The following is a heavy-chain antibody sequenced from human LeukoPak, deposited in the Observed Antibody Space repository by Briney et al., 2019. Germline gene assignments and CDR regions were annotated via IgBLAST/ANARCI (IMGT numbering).Heavy chain of an antibody. J-gene: IGHJ4*02. CDR3: ARGWLQLPDY. V-gene: IGHV4-34*01. CDR2: INHSGST. D-gene: IGHD3-9*01. CDR1: GGSFSGYY. Sequence: SETLSLTCAVYGGSFSGYYWSWIRQPPGKGLEWIGEINHSGSTNYNPSLKSRVTISVDTSKNQFSLKLSSVTAADTAVYYCARGWLQLPDYWGQGTLVTVSS.